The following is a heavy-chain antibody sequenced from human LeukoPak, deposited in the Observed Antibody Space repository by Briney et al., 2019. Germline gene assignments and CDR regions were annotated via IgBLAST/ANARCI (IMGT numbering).Heavy chain of an antibody. V-gene: IGHV1-69*04. CDR2: IIPILGIA. J-gene: IGHJ6*02. CDR1: GGTFSSYA. Sequence: GASVKVPCKASGGTFSSYAISWVRQAPGQGLEWMGRIIPILGIANYAQKFQGRVTITADKSTSTAYMELSSLRSEDTAVYYCAALRYYYDSSASYGMDVWGQGTTVTVSS. CDR3: AALRYYYDSSASYGMDV. D-gene: IGHD3-22*01.